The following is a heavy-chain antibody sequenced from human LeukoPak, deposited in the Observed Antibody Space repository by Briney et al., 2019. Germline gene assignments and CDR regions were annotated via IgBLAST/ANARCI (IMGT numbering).Heavy chain of an antibody. CDR3: ARSRITIFGVVTPRGNFDY. V-gene: IGHV1-69*05. D-gene: IGHD3-3*01. Sequence: SVKVSCKASGGTFSSYAISWVRQAPGQGLEWMGGIIPIFGTANYAQKFQGRVTITTDESTSTAYMELSSLGSEDTAVYYCARSRITIFGVVTPRGNFDYWGQGTLVTVSS. CDR1: GGTFSSYA. J-gene: IGHJ4*02. CDR2: IIPIFGTA.